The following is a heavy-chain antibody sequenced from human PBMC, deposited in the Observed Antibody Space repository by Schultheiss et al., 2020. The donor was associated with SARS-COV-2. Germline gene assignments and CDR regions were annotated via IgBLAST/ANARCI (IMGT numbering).Heavy chain of an antibody. CDR2: INPNSGGT. Sequence: ASVKVSCKASGYTFTSYDINWVRQAPGQGLEWMGWINPNSGGTNYAQKFQGRVTMTRDTSISTAYMELSRLRSDDTAVYYCARGSGIATFDPWGQGTLVTVSS. CDR1: GYTFTSYD. J-gene: IGHJ5*02. D-gene: IGHD6-13*01. V-gene: IGHV1-2*02. CDR3: ARGSGIATFDP.